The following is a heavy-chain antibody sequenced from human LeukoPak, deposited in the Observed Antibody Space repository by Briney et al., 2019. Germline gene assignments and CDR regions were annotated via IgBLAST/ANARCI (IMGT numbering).Heavy chain of an antibody. CDR1: GFTFSSYS. V-gene: IGHV3-48*02. D-gene: IGHD2-15*01. CDR3: ARDPQDIVVVVAATYYNWFDP. Sequence: PGGSLRLSCAASGFTFSSYSMNWVRQAPGKGLEWVSYISGSSSTIYYADSVKGRFTISRDNAKNSLYLQMNSLRDEDTAVYYCARDPQDIVVVVAATYYNWFDPWGQGTLVTVSS. J-gene: IGHJ5*02. CDR2: ISGSSSTI.